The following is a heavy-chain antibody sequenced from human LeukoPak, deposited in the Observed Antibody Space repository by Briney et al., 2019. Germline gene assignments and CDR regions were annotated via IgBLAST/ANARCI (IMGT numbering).Heavy chain of an antibody. V-gene: IGHV4-34*01. CDR3: ARGVLGPYYFDL. Sequence: SETLSLTCAVYGGSFRGYYWSWIRQPPGKGLEWIGEIHYTGATNYKPSLKSQVTISGDPSKNQFSLRVSSVTAADTAVYYCARGVLGPYYFDLWGRGTLVTVSS. CDR2: IHYTGAT. D-gene: IGHD7-27*01. J-gene: IGHJ2*01. CDR1: GGSFRGYY.